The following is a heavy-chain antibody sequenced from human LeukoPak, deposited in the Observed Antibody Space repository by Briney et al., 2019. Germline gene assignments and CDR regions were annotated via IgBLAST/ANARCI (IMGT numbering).Heavy chain of an antibody. J-gene: IGHJ4*02. CDR3: ARDLYSSSWYGNFDY. D-gene: IGHD6-13*01. CDR1: GGSISSGDYY. Sequence: PSETLSLTCTVSGGSISSGDYYWSWIRQPPGKGLEWIGYIYYSGSTYYNPSLKSRVTISVDTSKNQFSLKLSSVTAADTAVYYCARDLYSSSWYGNFDYWGQGTLVTVSS. CDR2: IYYSGST. V-gene: IGHV4-30-4*01.